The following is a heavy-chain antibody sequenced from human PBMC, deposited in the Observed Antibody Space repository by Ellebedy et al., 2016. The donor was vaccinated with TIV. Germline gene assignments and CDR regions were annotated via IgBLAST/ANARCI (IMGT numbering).Heavy chain of an antibody. D-gene: IGHD3-10*01. J-gene: IGHJ4*02. CDR1: GGSFSGYY. CDR3: AGHLWFGELKISPGMDV. Sequence: SETLSLTXAVYGGSFSGYYWSWIRQPPGKGLEWIGEIDHSGSTNYNPSLKSRVTILVDTSKNQFSLKLSSVTAADTAVYYCAGHLWFGELKISPGMDVWGQGTLVTVSS. V-gene: IGHV4-34*01. CDR2: IDHSGST.